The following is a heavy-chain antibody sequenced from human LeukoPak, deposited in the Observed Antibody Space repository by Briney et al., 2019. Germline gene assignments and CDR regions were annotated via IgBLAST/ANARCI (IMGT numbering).Heavy chain of an antibody. CDR2: ITDNGRKT. D-gene: IGHD3-10*01. V-gene: IGHV3-23*01. CDR1: GLTFSSYA. J-gene: IGHJ4*02. Sequence: GGSLRLSCAASGLTFSSYAMNWVRQASGKGLEWVSGITDNGRKTYCADSVKGRFSISRDNSKNTLYLQMSDLRAEDTAVYYCAKITVATTPNYWGQGTLVTVSS. CDR3: AKITVATTPNY.